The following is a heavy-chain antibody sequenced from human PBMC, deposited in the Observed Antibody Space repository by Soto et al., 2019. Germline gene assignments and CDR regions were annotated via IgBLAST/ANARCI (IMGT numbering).Heavy chain of an antibody. V-gene: IGHV4-59*01. CDR3: ARGDWDCSGGSCSSWFDP. CDR1: GDSISSYY. Sequence: ASETLSLTCAVSGDSISSYYWGWIRQPPGKGLEWMGYISYSGSTNYNPSLKSRVTISSDTTKNQLSLKLSSVTAADTAVYYCARGDWDCSGGSCSSWFDPWGQGTLVTVSS. D-gene: IGHD2-15*01. J-gene: IGHJ5*02. CDR2: ISYSGST.